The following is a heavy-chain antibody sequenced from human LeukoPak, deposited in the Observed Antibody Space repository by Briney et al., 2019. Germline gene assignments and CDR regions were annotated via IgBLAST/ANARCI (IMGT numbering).Heavy chain of an antibody. CDR3: ARAPLLWFPYYFDY. J-gene: IGHJ4*02. CDR2: IYYVGST. V-gene: IGHV4-30-2*03. D-gene: IGHD3-10*01. CDR1: GGSISSGSYY. Sequence: SQTLSLTCTVSGGSISSGSYYWSWIRQPAWKGLEWIGSIYYVGSTYYNPSLKSRVTISVDTSKNQFSLKLSSVTAADTAVYYCARAPLLWFPYYFDYWGQGTLVTASS.